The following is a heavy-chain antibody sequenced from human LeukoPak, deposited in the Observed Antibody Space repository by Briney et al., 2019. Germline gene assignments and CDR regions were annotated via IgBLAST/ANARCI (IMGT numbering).Heavy chain of an antibody. CDR1: GFTFSSYA. D-gene: IGHD5-12*01. V-gene: IGHV3-30*02. Sequence: GGSLRLSCAASGFTFSSYAMHWVRQAPGKGLEWVAFIRGNGSSKYYADSVKGRFTISRDNSKYTMYLQMNSLRAEDTAVYYCSKDLCPLFRVATGSSDLDYWGQGTLVT. J-gene: IGHJ4*02. CDR2: IRGNGSSK. CDR3: SKDLCPLFRVATGSSDLDY.